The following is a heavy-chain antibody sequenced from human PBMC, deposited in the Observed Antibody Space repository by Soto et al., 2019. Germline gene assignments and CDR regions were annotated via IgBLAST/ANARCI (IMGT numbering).Heavy chain of an antibody. CDR2: IRSKAYGGTT. D-gene: IGHD6-19*01. CDR3: TRDSRQWLVLDC. V-gene: IGHV3-49*04. CDR1: GFTFGDYA. J-gene: IGHJ4*02. Sequence: GRSMRISCTASGFTFGDYAMSWVRQAPGKGLEWVGFIRSKAYGGTTEYAASVKGRFTISRDDSKSIAYLQMNSLKTEDTAVYYCTRDSRQWLVLDCWGQGSLVTVSS.